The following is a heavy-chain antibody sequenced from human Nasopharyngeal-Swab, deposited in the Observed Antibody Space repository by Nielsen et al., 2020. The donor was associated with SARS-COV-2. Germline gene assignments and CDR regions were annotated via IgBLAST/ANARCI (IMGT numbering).Heavy chain of an antibody. Sequence: SETLSLTCSVSGGSISNYHWNWIRQPPGKGLEWIGYIYYSGSTNYNPSLKSRVTISVDTSKNQFSLKLSSVTAADTAVYYCARRGEGYGDHLDYWGQGTLVAVSS. CDR2: IYYSGST. J-gene: IGHJ4*02. V-gene: IGHV4-59*08. CDR1: GGSISNYH. D-gene: IGHD4-17*01. CDR3: ARRGEGYGDHLDY.